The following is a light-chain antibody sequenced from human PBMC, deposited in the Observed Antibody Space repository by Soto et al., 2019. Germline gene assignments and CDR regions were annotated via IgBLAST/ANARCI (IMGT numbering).Light chain of an antibody. J-gene: IGKJ1*01. CDR1: QSISSF. CDR2: DIS. V-gene: IGKV1-39*01. Sequence: DIQMTQSPSSLSASVGDRVTITCRASQSISSFLNWYQQKPGKAPNLLIYDISTLQSGVPSRFIGSGSGTDFTLTISSLQHEDFATYYCQQSYYNPTFGQGTKVEIK. CDR3: QQSYYNPT.